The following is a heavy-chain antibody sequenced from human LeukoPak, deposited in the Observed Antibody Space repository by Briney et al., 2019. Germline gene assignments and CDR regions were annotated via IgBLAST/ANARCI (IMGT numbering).Heavy chain of an antibody. CDR2: IYWNDDK. Sequence: SGPTLVKPTQTLTLTCTFSGFSLSTSGVGVGWIRQPPGKALEWLALIYWNDDKRYSPSLKSRLTITKDTSKNQVVLTMTNMDPVDTATYYCAHRHPAREIHYFDYWGQGTLVTVSS. D-gene: IGHD2-2*01. CDR3: AHRHPAREIHYFDY. CDR1: GFSLSTSGVG. V-gene: IGHV2-5*01. J-gene: IGHJ4*02.